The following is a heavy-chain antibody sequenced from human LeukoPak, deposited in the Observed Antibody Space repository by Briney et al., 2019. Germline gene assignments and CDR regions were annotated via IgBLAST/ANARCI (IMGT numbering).Heavy chain of an antibody. Sequence: GGSLRLSCAASGFSFSLYSMNWVRQAPGKGLEWVSYISNGSSTIYYSDSVKGRFTISRDNAKDSLYLQMNSLRDEDTAVYYCATTKASTGSFDYWGQGTLVSVSS. CDR1: GFSFSLYS. D-gene: IGHD1-14*01. CDR2: ISNGSSTI. J-gene: IGHJ4*02. CDR3: ATTKASTGSFDY. V-gene: IGHV3-48*02.